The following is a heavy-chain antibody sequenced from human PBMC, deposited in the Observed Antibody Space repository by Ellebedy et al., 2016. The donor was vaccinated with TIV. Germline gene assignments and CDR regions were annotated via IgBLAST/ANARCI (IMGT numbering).Heavy chain of an antibody. CDR1: GYTFTGYY. V-gene: IGHV1-2*02. D-gene: IGHD1-26*01. CDR3: AREVSGSYGWFDP. CDR2: MDPNTGGT. Sequence: AASVKVSCKASGYTFTGYYIHWVRQAPGQGLEWMGWMDPNTGGTHFAQKFQGRVSLTRDTSISTAYMELISLRSDDTAVFYCAREVSGSYGWFDPWGQGTLVTVSA. J-gene: IGHJ5*02.